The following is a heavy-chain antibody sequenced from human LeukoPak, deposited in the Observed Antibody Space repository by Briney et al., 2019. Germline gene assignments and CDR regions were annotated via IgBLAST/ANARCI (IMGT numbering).Heavy chain of an antibody. CDR1: GFTFSSYW. CDR2: IHQEGSEK. Sequence: GGSLRLSCAASGFTFSSYWMRWVRQAPGKGLESVSNIHQEGSEKYYVDSVKGRFTISRDNAKNSLYLEMNSLRAEDTAVYYCAPARRGGLSRPWGQGTLVTVSS. J-gene: IGHJ4*02. D-gene: IGHD6-6*01. CDR3: APARRGGLSRP. V-gene: IGHV3-7*01.